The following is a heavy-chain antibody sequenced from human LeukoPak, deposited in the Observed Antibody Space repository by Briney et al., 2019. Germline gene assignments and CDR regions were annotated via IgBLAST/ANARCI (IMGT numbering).Heavy chain of an antibody. CDR2: INHSGST. Sequence: SETPSLTCAVYGGSFSGYYWSWIRQPPGKGLEWIGEINHSGSTNYNPSLKSRVTISVDTSKNQFSLKLSSVTAADTAVYYCARGDYLDYWGQGTLVTVSS. CDR1: GGSFSGYY. J-gene: IGHJ4*02. V-gene: IGHV4-34*01. CDR3: ARGDYLDY.